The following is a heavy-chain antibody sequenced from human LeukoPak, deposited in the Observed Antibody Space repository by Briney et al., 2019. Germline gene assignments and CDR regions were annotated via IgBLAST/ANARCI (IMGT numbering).Heavy chain of an antibody. CDR1: GFTFSRYW. CDR3: ALSSGNYAIPFDY. V-gene: IGHV3-7*01. Sequence: GGSLTLSCAASGFTFSRYWMGWVRQAPGKGLEWVANTKQDGSEKYYLESVKGRFTISRDNAKNSLYLHMNSLRGEDTAVYYCALSSGNYAIPFDYWGQGTLVTVSS. CDR2: TKQDGSEK. J-gene: IGHJ4*02. D-gene: IGHD1-26*01.